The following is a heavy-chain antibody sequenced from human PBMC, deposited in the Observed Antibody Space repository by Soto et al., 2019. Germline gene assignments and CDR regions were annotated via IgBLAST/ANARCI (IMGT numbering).Heavy chain of an antibody. D-gene: IGHD6-6*01. CDR1: GLTFSNYA. CDR2: IDLSGAAK. CDR3: ARDAVFSSSSGYYYYYYGMDV. Sequence: GGSLRLSCTVSGLTFSNYAMTWVRQAPGKGLEWVSAIDLSGAAKYYADSVKGRFTISRDNSKNTLYLQMNSLRAEDTAVYYCARDAVFSSSSGYYYYYYGMDVWGQGTTVTVSS. J-gene: IGHJ6*02. V-gene: IGHV3-23*01.